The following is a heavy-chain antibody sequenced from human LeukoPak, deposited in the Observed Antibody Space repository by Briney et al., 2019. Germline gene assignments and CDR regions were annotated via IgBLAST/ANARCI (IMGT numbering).Heavy chain of an antibody. CDR3: ARDRAIDIRAYDI. V-gene: IGHV3-21*01. Sequence: GGSLRLSCAASGFAFSGDNMNWVRQAPGKGLEWVSFIGTSGSYIKYADSVKGRFTISRDNAKNSLYLQVNSLRAEDTAMYFCARDRAIDIRAYDIWGQGTMVTVSS. D-gene: IGHD5-12*01. CDR1: GFAFSGDN. CDR2: IGTSGSYI. J-gene: IGHJ3*02.